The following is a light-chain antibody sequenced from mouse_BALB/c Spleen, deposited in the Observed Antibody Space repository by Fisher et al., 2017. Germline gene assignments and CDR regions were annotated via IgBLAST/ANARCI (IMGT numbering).Light chain of an antibody. CDR2: DTS. CDR3: QQYHSYPPT. CDR1: SSVSY. V-gene: IGKV4-59*01. Sequence: IVITQTPAIMSASPGEKVTMTCSASSSVSYMHWYQQKSSTSPKLWIYDTSKLASGVPGRFSGSGSGNSYSLTISRMEAEDAATYYCQQYHSYPPTFGAGTKLELK. J-gene: IGKJ5*01.